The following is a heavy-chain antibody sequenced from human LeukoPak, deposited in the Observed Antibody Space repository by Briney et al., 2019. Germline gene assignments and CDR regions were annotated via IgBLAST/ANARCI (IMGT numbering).Heavy chain of an antibody. Sequence: ASVKVSCKASGYTFTSYDINWVRQATGQGLEWMGWMNPNSGNTGYAQKFQGRVTMTRNTPISTAYMELSSLRSEDTAVYYCARATMVRGVIPGDDAFDIWGQGTMVTVSS. V-gene: IGHV1-8*01. J-gene: IGHJ3*02. D-gene: IGHD3-10*01. CDR1: GYTFTSYD. CDR2: MNPNSGNT. CDR3: ARATMVRGVIPGDDAFDI.